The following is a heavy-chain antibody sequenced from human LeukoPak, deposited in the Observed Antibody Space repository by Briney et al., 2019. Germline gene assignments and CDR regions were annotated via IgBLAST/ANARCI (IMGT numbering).Heavy chain of an antibody. V-gene: IGHV4-59*01. J-gene: IGHJ3*02. Sequence: SETLSLTCTVSGGSISSYYWSWIRQPPGKGLEWIGYIYYSGSTNYNPSLKSRVTISVDTSKNQFSLKLSSVTAADTAVYYCARLIAAAGRGEGAFDIWGQGTMVTVSS. CDR3: ARLIAAAGRGEGAFDI. D-gene: IGHD6-13*01. CDR2: IYYSGST. CDR1: GGSISSYY.